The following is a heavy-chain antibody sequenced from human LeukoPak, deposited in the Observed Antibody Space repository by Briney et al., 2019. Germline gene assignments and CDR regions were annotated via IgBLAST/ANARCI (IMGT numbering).Heavy chain of an antibody. CDR3: AKDEDQWLARRRCFDD. D-gene: IGHD6-19*01. J-gene: IGHJ4*02. CDR1: GFTFSSYG. V-gene: IGHV3-30*02. CDR2: IRYDGSNK. Sequence: GGSLRLSCAASGFTFSSYGMHWVRQAPGKGLEWVAFIRYDGSNKYYADSVKGRFTISRDNSKNTLYLQMNSLRAEQTAVYYCAKDEDQWLARRRCFDDWGQGTLVTVSS.